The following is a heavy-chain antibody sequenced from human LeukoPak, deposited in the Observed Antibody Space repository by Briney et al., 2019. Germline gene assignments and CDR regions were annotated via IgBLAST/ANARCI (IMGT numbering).Heavy chain of an antibody. CDR2: INAGNGNT. V-gene: IGHV1-3*03. D-gene: IGHD4-17*01. J-gene: IGHJ3*02. CDR3: ARDRAPKTVTSEVDAFDI. CDR1: EYTFTSYA. Sequence: ASVKVSCKASEYTFTSYALHWVRQAPGQRLEWMGWINAGNGNTKYSQEFQGRVTITSDTSATTAYMELSSLRSEDMAVYYCARDRAPKTVTSEVDAFDIWGQGTMVTVSS.